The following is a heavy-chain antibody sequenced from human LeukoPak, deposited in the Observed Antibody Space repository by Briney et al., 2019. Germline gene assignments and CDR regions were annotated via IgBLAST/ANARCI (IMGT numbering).Heavy chain of an antibody. CDR2: IRYDGSNK. CDR1: GFTFSSYG. D-gene: IGHD5-12*01. Sequence: GGSLRLSCAASGFTFSSYGMHWVRQAPGKGLEWVAFIRYDGSNKYYADSVKGRFTISRDNSKNTVYLQMNSLRTEDTAVYYCARWSAYDNFFDYWGQGTLVTVSS. CDR3: ARWSAYDNFFDY. J-gene: IGHJ4*02. V-gene: IGHV3-30*02.